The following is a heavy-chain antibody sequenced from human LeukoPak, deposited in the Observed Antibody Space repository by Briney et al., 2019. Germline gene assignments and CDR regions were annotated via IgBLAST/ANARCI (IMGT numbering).Heavy chain of an antibody. D-gene: IGHD3-3*01. J-gene: IGHJ5*02. CDR2: INPNSGGT. V-gene: IGHV1-2*02. CDR3: ARDTFWSGPNWFDP. CDR1: GYTFTGYY. Sequence: ASVKVSCKASGYTFTGYYMHWVRQAPGQGHEWMGWINPNSGGTNYAQKLQGRVTMTTDTSTSTAYMELRSLRSDDTAVYYCARDTFWSGPNWFDPWGQGTLVTVSS.